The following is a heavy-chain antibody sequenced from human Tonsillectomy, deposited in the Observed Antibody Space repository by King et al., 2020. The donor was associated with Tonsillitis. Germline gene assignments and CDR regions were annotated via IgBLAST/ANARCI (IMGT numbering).Heavy chain of an antibody. J-gene: IGHJ4*02. CDR3: ARRRGGSSLFDY. D-gene: IGHD6-13*01. CDR1: GGSISSSDHY. V-gene: IGHV4-39*02. Sequence: LQLQESGPGLVKPSETLSLTCTVSGGSISSSDHYWVWIRQPPGRGLEWIGNIYYSGSTYYNPSFKSRVTISVDTSKNHFSLKLSSVTAADTAVYYCARRRGGSSLFDYWGQGTLVTVSS. CDR2: IYYSGST.